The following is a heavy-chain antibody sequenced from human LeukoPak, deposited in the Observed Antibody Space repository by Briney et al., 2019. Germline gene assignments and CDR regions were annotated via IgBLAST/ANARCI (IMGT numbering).Heavy chain of an antibody. V-gene: IGHV3-23*01. CDR2: TPNADRT. D-gene: IGHD3-22*01. J-gene: IGHJ1*01. Sequence: GGSLRLSCTASGFTFGSYGMSWVRQAPGKGLEWVSFTPNADRTSYADSVEGRFTISRDNPRNTLYMQVNSLRDEDTALYYCAIMHGYYDGSGYWVQWGQGTLVTVSS. CDR1: GFTFGSYG. CDR3: AIMHGYYDGSGYWVQ.